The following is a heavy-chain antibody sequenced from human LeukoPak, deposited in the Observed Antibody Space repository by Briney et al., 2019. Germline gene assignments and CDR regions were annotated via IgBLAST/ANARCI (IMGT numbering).Heavy chain of an antibody. CDR2: IYYSGST. CDR1: GGSISSYY. V-gene: IGHV4-59*01. D-gene: IGHD2/OR15-2a*01. Sequence: SETLALICSVSGGSISSYYWSWIRQPPGKGLEGSGYIYYSGSTNYNPSLKSRVTISVDTSKNQCSLKVSPVTAADPAVYYWCGEPFDGFSLDYWGQGTLVTVSS. CDR3: CGEPFDGFSLDY. J-gene: IGHJ4*02.